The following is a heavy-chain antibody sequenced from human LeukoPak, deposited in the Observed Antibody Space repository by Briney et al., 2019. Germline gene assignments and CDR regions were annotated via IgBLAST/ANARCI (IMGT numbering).Heavy chain of an antibody. Sequence: ASVKVSCKASGYTFTSYGISWVRQAPGQGLEWMGWISAYNGNTNYAQKLQGRVTMTTDTSTSTAYMELSSLRSEDTAVYYCARTRLRSYLAYCGGDCYSGDAFDIWGQGTMVTVSS. CDR3: ARTRLRSYLAYCGGDCYSGDAFDI. CDR1: GYTFTSYG. D-gene: IGHD2-21*02. V-gene: IGHV1-18*01. CDR2: ISAYNGNT. J-gene: IGHJ3*02.